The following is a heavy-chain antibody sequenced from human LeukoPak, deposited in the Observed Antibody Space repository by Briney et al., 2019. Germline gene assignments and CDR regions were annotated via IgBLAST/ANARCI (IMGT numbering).Heavy chain of an antibody. D-gene: IGHD1-26*01. CDR2: INPSGGST. CDR1: GYTFTSYY. V-gene: IGHV1-46*01. CDR3: ARDDSGSYGNYYYYMDV. Sequence: VASVKVSCKASGYTFTSYYMHWVRQAPGQGLEWMGIINPSGGSTSYAQKFQGRVTMTRDMSTSTVYMELSSLRSEDTAVYYCARDDSGSYGNYYYYMDVWGKGTTVTVSS. J-gene: IGHJ6*03.